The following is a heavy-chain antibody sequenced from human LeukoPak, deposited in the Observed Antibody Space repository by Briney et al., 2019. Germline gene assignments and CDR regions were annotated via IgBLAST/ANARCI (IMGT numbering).Heavy chain of an antibody. V-gene: IGHV4-59*01. J-gene: IGHJ5*02. CDR3: ARDRLARNYGRYNVGAMNNWFDP. CDR2: IYYSGST. Sequence: SETLSLTCTASGGSISSYYWSWIRQPPGKGLEWIGYIYYSGSTNYNPSLKSRVTISVDTSKTQFSLKLSSVTAADTAVYYCARDRLARNYGRYNVGAMNNWFDPWGQGTLVTVSS. CDR1: GGSISSYY. D-gene: IGHD1-7*01.